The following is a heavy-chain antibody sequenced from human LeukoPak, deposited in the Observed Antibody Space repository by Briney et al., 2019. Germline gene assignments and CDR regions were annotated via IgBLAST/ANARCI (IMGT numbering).Heavy chain of an antibody. CDR3: VRGRYHDLYYLDY. D-gene: IGHD3-22*01. CDR2: SYTTCCT. CDR1: LGSLNKLY. V-gene: IGHV4-4*07. Sequence: SYALSLTCTLCLGSLNKLYWILLRQPAANGLEFIGRSYTTCCTNYNLSLTSQVTISVDTSKNQYSLLLHAVHPADPPLYCCVRGRYHDLYYLDYWGEGSLVTVSS. J-gene: IGHJ4*02.